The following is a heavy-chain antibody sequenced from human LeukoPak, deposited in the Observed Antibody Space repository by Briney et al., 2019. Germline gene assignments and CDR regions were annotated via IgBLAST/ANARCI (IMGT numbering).Heavy chain of an antibody. Sequence: SETLSLTCTVSGGSIRSYYWSWIRQPPGKGLEWIGYIYYSGSTNYNPSLKSRVTISVDTSKNQFSLQLSSVTAADTAVYYCAILITADVWGQGTTVTVSS. V-gene: IGHV4-59*08. D-gene: IGHD3-22*01. CDR2: IYYSGST. J-gene: IGHJ6*02. CDR3: AILITADV. CDR1: GGSIRSYY.